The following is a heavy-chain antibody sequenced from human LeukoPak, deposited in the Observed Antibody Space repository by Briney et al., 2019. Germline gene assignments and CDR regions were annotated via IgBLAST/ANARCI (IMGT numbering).Heavy chain of an antibody. CDR3: AKVYGGSYYHLVFDY. J-gene: IGHJ4*02. D-gene: IGHD1-26*01. V-gene: IGHV3-23*01. CDR2: SVVVVSG. Sequence: GGSLRLSCTASGFTFINYAMHWVRGAPGKGLERVAGISVVVVSGYYADSVKGRFTISRDNYKNTLYLQMNSLRAEDTAVYYCAKVYGGSYYHLVFDYWGQGTLVTVSS. CDR1: GFTFINYA.